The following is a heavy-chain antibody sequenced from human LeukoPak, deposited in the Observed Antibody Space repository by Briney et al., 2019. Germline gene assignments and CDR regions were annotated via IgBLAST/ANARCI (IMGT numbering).Heavy chain of an antibody. CDR2: INHSGST. CDR1: GGSFSGYY. D-gene: IGHD6-13*01. CDR3: ARDLGIAAAGTRFDP. J-gene: IGHJ5*02. Sequence: SETLSLTCAVYGGSFSGYYWSWIRQPPGKGLEWIGEINHSGSTNYNPSLKSRVTISVDTSKNQFSLKLSSVTAADTAVYYCARDLGIAAAGTRFDPWGQGTLVTVSS. V-gene: IGHV4-34*01.